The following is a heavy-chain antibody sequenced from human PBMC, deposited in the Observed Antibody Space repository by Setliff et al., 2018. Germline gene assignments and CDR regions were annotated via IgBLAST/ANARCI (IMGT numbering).Heavy chain of an antibody. CDR3: AREGDYDYVWGSYRSSDAFDI. Sequence: GASVKVSCKASGYTFTSYAMNWVQQAPGQGIEWMGWINTNTGNPTYAQGFTGRFVFSLETSVSTAYLQISSQKAEDTAVYYCAREGDYDYVWGSYRSSDAFDIWGQGTMVTVSS. CDR1: GYTFTSYA. D-gene: IGHD3-16*02. V-gene: IGHV7-4-1*02. CDR2: INTNTGNP. J-gene: IGHJ3*02.